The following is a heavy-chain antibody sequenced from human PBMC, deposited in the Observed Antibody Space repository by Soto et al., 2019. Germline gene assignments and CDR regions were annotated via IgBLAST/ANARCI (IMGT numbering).Heavy chain of an antibody. Sequence: QAYLEQSGAEVKKPGTSVKVSCKASGYSLTDNGITWVRQASGQGLEYMGWISPDSGNTDYARRFQGRVTLTSDTSINTAYMELSSLRSDDTAVYYCARVYGYYYFYMDVWGKGTTVTVPS. V-gene: IGHV1-8*02. CDR2: ISPDSGNT. CDR1: GYSLTDNG. D-gene: IGHD2-2*02. J-gene: IGHJ6*03. CDR3: ARVYGYYYFYMDV.